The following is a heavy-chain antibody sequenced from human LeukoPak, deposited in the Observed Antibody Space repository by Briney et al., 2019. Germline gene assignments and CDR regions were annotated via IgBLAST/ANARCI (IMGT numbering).Heavy chain of an antibody. CDR2: ISGSGTI. J-gene: IGHJ5*02. Sequence: SETLSLTCTVSGGSINSYWSWIRQPAGKGLEWIGRISGSGTITYNPALQSRLSISIARAKTQFSLELKFVTAADTAVYYCARDSGTTGEVKFDPWGQGTLVTVSS. CDR3: ARDSGTTGEVKFDP. V-gene: IGHV4-4*07. CDR1: GGSINSY. D-gene: IGHD3-10*01.